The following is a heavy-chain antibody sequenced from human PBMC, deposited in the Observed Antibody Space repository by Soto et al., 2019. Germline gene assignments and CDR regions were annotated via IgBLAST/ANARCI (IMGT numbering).Heavy chain of an antibody. CDR3: ARDVEDGYNSDYYYYGMDV. CDR1: GFTFSSYS. J-gene: IGHJ6*02. D-gene: IGHD5-12*01. V-gene: IGHV3-21*01. Sequence: PGGSLRLSCAGSGFTFSSYSMNWVRQAPGKGLEWVSSISSSSSYIYYADSVKGRFTISRDNAKNSLYLQMNSLRAEDTAVYYCARDVEDGYNSDYYYYGMDVWGQGTTVTVSS. CDR2: ISSSSSYI.